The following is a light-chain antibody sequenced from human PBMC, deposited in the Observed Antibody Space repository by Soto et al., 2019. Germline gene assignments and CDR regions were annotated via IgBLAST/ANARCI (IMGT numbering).Light chain of an antibody. CDR1: SSDIGSYNY. CDR3: SSYIITGTYV. CDR2: DVS. V-gene: IGLV2-14*03. Sequence: QSVLTQPASVSGSPGQSITISCTGTSSDIGSYNYVSWYQQHPGKAPKLIIYDVSNRPSGVSDRFSGSKSGNTASLTISGLQAEDEADYYCSSYIITGTYVVGTGTKVTVL. J-gene: IGLJ1*01.